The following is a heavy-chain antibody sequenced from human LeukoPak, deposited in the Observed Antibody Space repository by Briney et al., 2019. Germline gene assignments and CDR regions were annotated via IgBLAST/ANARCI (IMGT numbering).Heavy chain of an antibody. CDR2: IYYSGST. Sequence: SETLSLTCTVSGGSISSYYWSWIRQPPGKGLEWIGYIYYSGSTNYNPSLKSPVTISVDTSKNQSSLKLSSVTAADTAVYYCARGGPYYYDSSGYQPFDYWGQGTLVTVSS. D-gene: IGHD3-22*01. J-gene: IGHJ4*02. CDR3: ARGGPYYYDSSGYQPFDY. V-gene: IGHV4-59*01. CDR1: GGSISSYY.